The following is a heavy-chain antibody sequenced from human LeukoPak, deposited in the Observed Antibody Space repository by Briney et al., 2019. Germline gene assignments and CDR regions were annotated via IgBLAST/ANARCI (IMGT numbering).Heavy chain of an antibody. Sequence: ASVKVSCKASGYTFTRHYIHWVRQAPGQGLEWMGIINPSSGSANYAQKLQGRVTMTRDTSTSTVYMELSSLRSEDTAVYYCARDVSQGSGSYRNQAFDYWGQGTLVTVSS. CDR3: ARDVSQGSGSYRNQAFDY. J-gene: IGHJ4*02. CDR2: INPSSGSA. D-gene: IGHD3-10*01. CDR1: GYTFTRHY. V-gene: IGHV1-46*04.